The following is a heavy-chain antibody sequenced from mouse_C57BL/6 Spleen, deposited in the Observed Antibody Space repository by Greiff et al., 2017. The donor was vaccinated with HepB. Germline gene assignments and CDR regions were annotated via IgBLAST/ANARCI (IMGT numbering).Heavy chain of an antibody. CDR2: IDPSDSYT. Sequence: QVQLQQPGAELVKPGASVKLSCKASGYTFTSYWMQWVKQRPGQGLERIGEIDPSDSYTNYNQKFKGKATLTVDTSSSTAYMQLSSLTSEDSAFYYCARSTAQGPSYFDYWGQGTTLTVSS. CDR1: GYTFTSYW. J-gene: IGHJ2*01. V-gene: IGHV1-50*01. D-gene: IGHD3-2*02. CDR3: ARSTAQGPSYFDY.